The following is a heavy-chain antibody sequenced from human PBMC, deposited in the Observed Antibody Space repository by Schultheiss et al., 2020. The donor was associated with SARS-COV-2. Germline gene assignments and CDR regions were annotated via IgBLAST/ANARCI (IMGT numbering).Heavy chain of an antibody. J-gene: IGHJ4*02. CDR2: ISSSSSYI. CDR1: GFTFSSYA. D-gene: IGHD6-13*01. CDR3: ARDRSSWYVTFDY. Sequence: GGSLRLSCAASGFTFSSYAMSWVRQAPGKGLEWVSYISSSSSYIYYADSVKGRFTISRDNAKNSLYLQMNSLRAEDTAVYYCARDRSSWYVTFDYWGQGTLVTVSS. V-gene: IGHV3-21*05.